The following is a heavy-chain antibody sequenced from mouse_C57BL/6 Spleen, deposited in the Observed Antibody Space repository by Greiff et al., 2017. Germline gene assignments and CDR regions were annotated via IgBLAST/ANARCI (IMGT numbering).Heavy chain of an antibody. V-gene: IGHV7-3*01. CDR2: IRHKANGYTT. Sequence: EVNVVESGGGLVQPGGSLSLSCAASGFTFTDYYMSWVRQPPGQALEWLGFIRHKANGYTTEYSASVKGRFTISRDTSQSILYLQMNALRAEDRATDYCARYEGNCWYFDVWGTGTTVTVSA. D-gene: IGHD2-1*01. J-gene: IGHJ1*03. CDR1: GFTFTDYY. CDR3: ARYEGNCWYFDV.